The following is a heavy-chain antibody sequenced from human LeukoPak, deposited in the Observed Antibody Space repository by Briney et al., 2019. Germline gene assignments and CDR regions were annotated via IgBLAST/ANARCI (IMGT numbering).Heavy chain of an antibody. J-gene: IGHJ3*02. V-gene: IGHV7-4-1*02. CDR2: INTNTGNP. CDR3: ARVGVVVVVGDAFDI. D-gene: IGHD2-15*01. CDR1: GYTFTSYA. Sequence: ASVKVSCKASGYTFTSYAMKWVRQAPGQGLEWMGWINTNTGNPTYAQGFTGRFVFSLDTSVSTAYLQISSLKAEDTAVYCCARVGVVVVVGDAFDIWGQGTMVTVSS.